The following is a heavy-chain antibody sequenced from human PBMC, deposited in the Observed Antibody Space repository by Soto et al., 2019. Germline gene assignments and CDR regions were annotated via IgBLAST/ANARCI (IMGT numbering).Heavy chain of an antibody. D-gene: IGHD6-13*01. J-gene: IGHJ5*02. CDR2: INHSGST. V-gene: IGHV4-34*01. CDR1: GGSFSGYY. Sequence: SDTLSVTCAVYGGSFSGYYWSWIRQPPGKGLEWIGEINHSGSTNYNPSLKSRVTISVDTSKNKFSLKLSSVTAADTAVYYCARGRSRVTAAVSNWFDXWGQVTLVTVSX. CDR3: ARGRSRVTAAVSNWFDX.